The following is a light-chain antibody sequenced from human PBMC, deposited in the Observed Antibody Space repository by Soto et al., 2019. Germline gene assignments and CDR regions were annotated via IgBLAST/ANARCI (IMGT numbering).Light chain of an antibody. CDR2: DDS. Sequence: SYELTQPPSVSVAAGQTARITCGANNIGTKSVHWYQQKPGQAPVLVVYDDSDRSSGVPERFSGSNSGNTATLTISRVEAGDEADYYRQVWDSSSDLFYVFGTGTTVTVL. CDR1: NIGTKS. CDR3: QVWDSSSDLFYV. V-gene: IGLV3-21*02. J-gene: IGLJ1*01.